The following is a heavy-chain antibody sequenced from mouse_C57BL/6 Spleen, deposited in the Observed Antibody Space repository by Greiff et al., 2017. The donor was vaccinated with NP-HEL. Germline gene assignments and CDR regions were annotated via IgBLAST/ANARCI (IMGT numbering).Heavy chain of an antibody. D-gene: IGHD3-1*01. CDR1: GYTFTSYT. J-gene: IGHJ4*01. Sequence: VQGVESGAELARPGASVKMSCKASGYTFTSYTMHWVKQRPGQGLEWIGYINPSSGYTKYNQKFKDKATLTADKSSSTAYMKLSSLTSEDSAVYYCASGRGFMDYWGQGTSVTVSS. CDR2: INPSSGYT. V-gene: IGHV1-4*01. CDR3: ASGRGFMDY.